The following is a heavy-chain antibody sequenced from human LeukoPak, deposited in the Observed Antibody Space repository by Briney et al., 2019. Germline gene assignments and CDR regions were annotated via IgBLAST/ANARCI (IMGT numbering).Heavy chain of an antibody. CDR2: IYHSGST. J-gene: IGHJ4*02. CDR1: GYSISSGYY. V-gene: IGHV4-38-2*01. CDR3: ARLSVTTVDY. D-gene: IGHD4-17*01. Sequence: PPETLSLTCAVSGYSISSGYYWGWIRQPPGKGLEWIGSIYHSGSTYYNPSLKSRVTISVDTSKNQFSLKLSSVTAADTAVYYCARLSVTTVDYWGQGTLVTVSS.